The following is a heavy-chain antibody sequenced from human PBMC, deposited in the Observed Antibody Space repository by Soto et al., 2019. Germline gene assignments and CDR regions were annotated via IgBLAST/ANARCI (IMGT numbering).Heavy chain of an antibody. CDR1: GGSLTSYY. CDR2: IYYSGRT. D-gene: IGHD2-2*02. V-gene: IGHV4-59*01. J-gene: IGHJ5*02. CDR3: ARGYCSSTSCYIWDNWFDP. Sequence: PSETLSLTCTVSGGSLTSYYWNWLRQPPGKGLEWIAYIYYSGRTNYNPSLKSRVTISVDTSKNQFSLKLSSVTAADTAVYYCARGYCSSTSCYIWDNWFDPWGQGTLVTVSS.